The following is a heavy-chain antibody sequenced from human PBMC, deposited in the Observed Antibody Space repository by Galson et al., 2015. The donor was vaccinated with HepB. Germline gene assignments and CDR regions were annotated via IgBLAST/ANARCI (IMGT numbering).Heavy chain of an antibody. J-gene: IGHJ3*02. V-gene: IGHV7-4-1*02. CDR1: GYTFTSYA. CDR2: INTNTGNP. Sequence: SVKVSCKASGYTFTSYAMNWVRQAPGQGLEWMGWINTNTGNPTYAQGFTGRFVFSLDTSVSTAYLQISSLKAEDTAVYYCASGNREYYDYIWGSYRYRYPHDAFDIWGQGTMVTVSS. CDR3: ASGNREYYDYIWGSYRYRYPHDAFDI. D-gene: IGHD3-16*02.